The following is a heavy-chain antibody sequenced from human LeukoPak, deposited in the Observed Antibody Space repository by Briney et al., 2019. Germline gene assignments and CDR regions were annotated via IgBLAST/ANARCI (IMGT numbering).Heavy chain of an antibody. CDR1: GGSFSDYD. CDR3: ARVRIAGGYYYYYMDV. D-gene: IGHD2/OR15-2a*01. J-gene: IGHJ6*03. CDR2: IYYSGST. V-gene: IGHV4-59*01. Sequence: SETLSLTCAVYGGSFSDYDWSWIRQPPGKWLEWIGYIYYSGSTNYNPSLKSRVTISVDTSKNQFSLKLSSVTAADTAVYYCARVRIAGGYYYYYMDVWGKGTTVTVSS.